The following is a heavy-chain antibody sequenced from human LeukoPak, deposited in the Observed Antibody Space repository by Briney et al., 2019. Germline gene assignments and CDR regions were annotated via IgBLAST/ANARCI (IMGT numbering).Heavy chain of an antibody. CDR1: GYTFTGYY. CDR3: AFQYGDYWYFDL. Sequence: ASVKVSCKASGYTFTGYYMHWVRQAPGQGLEWMGWINPNSGGTNYAQKFQGGVTMTRDTSISTAYMELSRLRSDDTAVYYCAFQYGDYWYFDLWGRGTLVTVSS. V-gene: IGHV1-2*02. CDR2: INPNSGGT. J-gene: IGHJ2*01. D-gene: IGHD4-17*01.